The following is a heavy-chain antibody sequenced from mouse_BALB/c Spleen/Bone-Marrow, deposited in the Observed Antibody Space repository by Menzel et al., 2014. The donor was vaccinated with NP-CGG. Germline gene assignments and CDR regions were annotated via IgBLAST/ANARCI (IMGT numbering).Heavy chain of an antibody. CDR2: ISNGGGST. CDR1: GFTFSSYT. J-gene: IGHJ2*01. V-gene: IGHV5-12-2*01. Sequence: EVQLVESGGGLVQPGGSLKLSRAASGFTFSSYTMSWVRQTPEKRLEWVAYISNGGGSTYYPDTVKGRFTISRDNAKNTLYLQMSSLKSEDTAMYYCARQIYFPYFDYWGQGTTLTVSS. CDR3: ARQIYFPYFDY. D-gene: IGHD2-1*01.